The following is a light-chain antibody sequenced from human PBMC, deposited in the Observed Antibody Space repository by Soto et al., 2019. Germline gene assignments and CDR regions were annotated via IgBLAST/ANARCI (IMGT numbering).Light chain of an antibody. CDR1: QSLLHSNGYNY. CDR2: LGS. Sequence: DIVMTQSPLSLPVTPGEPASISCRSSQSLLHSNGYNYLDWYLQKPGQSPQLLIYLGSNRASGVTDRFSGSGLGTDFTLKISRVEAEDVGVYYCMQTLQTPTFGQGTRVEIK. J-gene: IGKJ1*01. V-gene: IGKV2-28*01. CDR3: MQTLQTPT.